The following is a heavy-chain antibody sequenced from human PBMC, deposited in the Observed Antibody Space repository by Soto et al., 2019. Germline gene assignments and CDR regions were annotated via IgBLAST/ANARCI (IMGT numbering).Heavy chain of an antibody. D-gene: IGHD2-15*01. CDR3: ARGACITCYYDDWFDT. J-gene: IGHJ5*02. V-gene: IGHV3-21*02. CDR2: ISGSGDNI. Sequence: VQLVESGGGAVQPGRSLRLSCAASGFTLSTYGMHWVRQAPGKGLEWVSYISGSGDNIHYADSVKGRFTISRDNAKNSLYLQMDSLRVEDTAVYYCARGACITCYYDDWFDTWGQGTLVTVSS. CDR1: GFTLSTYG.